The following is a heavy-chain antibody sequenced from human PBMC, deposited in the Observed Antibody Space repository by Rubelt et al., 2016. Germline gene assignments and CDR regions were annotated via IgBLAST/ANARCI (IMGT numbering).Heavy chain of an antibody. CDR2: IWYDGSQK. D-gene: IGHD3-10*02. Sequence: QVQLVESGGGVVQPGRSLRLSCAASGFTFSRYGMYWVRQAPGKGLEWVAVIWYDGSQKHYADSVKGRFTISRDNSNNMLFLEMKTLRADETAVYYCVRAAHYVNDGLYWDYFDYWGQGTLATVSS. V-gene: IGHV3-33*01. J-gene: IGHJ4*02. CDR1: GFTFSRYG. CDR3: VRAAHYVNDGLYWDYFDY.